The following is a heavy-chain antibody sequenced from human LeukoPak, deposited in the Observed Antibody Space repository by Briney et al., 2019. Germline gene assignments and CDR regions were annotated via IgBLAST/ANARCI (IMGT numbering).Heavy chain of an antibody. CDR2: ISGSGGST. V-gene: IGHV3-23*01. CDR3: AATGYSSGWYGY. J-gene: IGHJ4*02. CDR1: GFTFSSYA. D-gene: IGHD6-19*01. Sequence: GSLRLSCAASGFTFSSYAMSWVRQAPGKGLEWVSAISGSGGSTYYADSVKGRFTISRDNSKNTLYLQMNSLRAEDTAVYYCAATGYSSGWYGYWGQGTLVTVSS.